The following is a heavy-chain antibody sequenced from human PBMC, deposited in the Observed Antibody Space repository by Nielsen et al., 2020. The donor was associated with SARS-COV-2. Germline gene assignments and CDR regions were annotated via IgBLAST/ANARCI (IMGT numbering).Heavy chain of an antibody. J-gene: IGHJ4*02. V-gene: IGHV3-73*01. D-gene: IGHD5-12*01. CDR2: IRSKANSYAT. CDR1: GFTFSGSA. CDR3: TKGPSVATIGY. Sequence: GESLKISCAASGFTFSGSAMHWVRQASGKGLEWVGRIRSKANSYATAYAASVKGRFTISRDDSKNTAYLQMNSLKTEDTAVYYCTKGPSVATIGYRGQGTLVTVSS.